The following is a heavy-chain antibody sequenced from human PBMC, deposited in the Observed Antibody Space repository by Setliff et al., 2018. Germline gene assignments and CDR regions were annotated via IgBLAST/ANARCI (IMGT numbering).Heavy chain of an antibody. Sequence: ASVKVSCKASGYTFSDYGISWARLAPGQGLEWMGWISPYTGNTFYAPQFQGRVIMTTDTSTNTAYMDLRSLRSDDTAVYYCERLVRYCTTTSCQRTSGDDFWGQGTLVTSPQ. J-gene: IGHJ4*02. CDR1: GYTFSDYG. CDR2: ISPYTGNT. D-gene: IGHD2-2*01. V-gene: IGHV1-18*01. CDR3: ERLVRYCTTTSCQRTSGDDF.